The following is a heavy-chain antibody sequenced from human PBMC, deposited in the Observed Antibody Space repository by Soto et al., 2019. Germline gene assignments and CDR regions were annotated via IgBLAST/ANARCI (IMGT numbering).Heavy chain of an antibody. CDR3: IGSFPF. V-gene: IGHV3-49*02. J-gene: IGHJ1*01. CDR1: GSPFANFL. D-gene: IGHD3-10*01. Sequence: GVSLTLSCTVSGSPFANFLMIWFRQAPGKGLEWVGFIRSQPYGGTTQYAASVRGRFTISRDDSKGIAYLQMNSLKSEDSGVYYCIGSFPFWGQGTLVTVSS. CDR2: IRSQPYGGTT.